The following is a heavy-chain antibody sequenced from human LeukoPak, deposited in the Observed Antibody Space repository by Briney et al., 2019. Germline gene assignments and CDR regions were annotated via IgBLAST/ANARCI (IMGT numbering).Heavy chain of an antibody. CDR1: GYTFTGSY. CDR3: ARDHGPKDFTMVRGGEGDY. J-gene: IGHJ4*02. CDR2: INPNSGGT. Sequence: ASVKVSCKASGYTFTGSYMHWVRQAPGQGLEWMGWINPNSGGTNYAQKFQGRVTMTRDTSISTAYMELRRLRSDDTAVYYCARDHGPKDFTMVRGGEGDYWGQGTLVTVSS. V-gene: IGHV1-2*02. D-gene: IGHD3-10*01.